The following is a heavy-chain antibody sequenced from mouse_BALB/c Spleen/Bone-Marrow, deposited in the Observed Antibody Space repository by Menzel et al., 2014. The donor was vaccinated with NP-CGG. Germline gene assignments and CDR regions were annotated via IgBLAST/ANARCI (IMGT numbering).Heavy chain of an antibody. D-gene: IGHD5-5*01. CDR3: ARQDYPYYYAMDY. J-gene: IGHJ4*01. Sequence: EVQLVESGGGLVQPGGSLKLSCATSGFTFSDYYMYWVRQTPEKRLEWVAYISNGGGSTYYPDTVKGRFTISRDNAKNTLYLQMSRLKSEGTAMYYCARQDYPYYYAMDYWGQGTSVTVSS. V-gene: IGHV5-12*02. CDR2: ISNGGGST. CDR1: GFTFSDYY.